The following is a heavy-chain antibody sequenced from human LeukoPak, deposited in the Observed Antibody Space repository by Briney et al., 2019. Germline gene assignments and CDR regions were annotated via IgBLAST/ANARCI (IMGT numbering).Heavy chain of an antibody. CDR3: ARAWTTVTTVDY. CDR1: GGSFSGYY. D-gene: IGHD4-17*01. Sequence: SETLSLTCAVYGGSFSGYYWSWIRQPPGKGLEWIGEINHSGSTNYNPSLKSRVTISVDRSKNQFSLKLTSVTAADTAVYYCARAWTTVTTVDYWGQGTLVTVSS. CDR2: INHSGST. J-gene: IGHJ4*02. V-gene: IGHV4-34*01.